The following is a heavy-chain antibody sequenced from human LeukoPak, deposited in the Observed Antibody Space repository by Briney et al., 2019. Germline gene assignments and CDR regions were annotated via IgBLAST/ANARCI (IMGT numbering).Heavy chain of an antibody. J-gene: IGHJ6*03. D-gene: IGHD6-13*01. CDR2: MNPNSGNT. Sequence: ASVKVSCKASGYTFTSYDINWVRQATGQGLEWMGWMNPNSGNTGYAQKFQGRVTITRNTSISTAYMELSSLRSEDTAVYYCARAPPTSSSWYFSAYYYYYMDVWGKGTTVTVSS. CDR3: ARAPPTSSSWYFSAYYYYYMDV. CDR1: GYTFTSYD. V-gene: IGHV1-8*03.